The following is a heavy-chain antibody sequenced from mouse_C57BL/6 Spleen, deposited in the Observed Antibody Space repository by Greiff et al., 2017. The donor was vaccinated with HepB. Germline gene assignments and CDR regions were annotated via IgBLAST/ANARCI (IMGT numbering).Heavy chain of an antibody. J-gene: IGHJ2*01. CDR1: GYTFTSYW. V-gene: IGHV1-64*01. CDR3: AAIDSSGYYYFDY. CDR2: IHPNSGST. D-gene: IGHD3-2*02. Sequence: VQLQQPGAELVKPGASVKLSCKASGYTFTSYWMHWVKQRPGQGLEWIGMIHPNSGSTNYNEKFKSKATLTVDKSSSTAYMQLSSLTSEDSAVYYCAAIDSSGYYYFDYWGQGTTLTVSS.